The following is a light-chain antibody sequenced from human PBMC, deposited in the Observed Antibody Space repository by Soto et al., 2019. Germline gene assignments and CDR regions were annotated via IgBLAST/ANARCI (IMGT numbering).Light chain of an antibody. CDR3: QQRIPCPPIT. V-gene: IGKV3D-15*01. J-gene: IGKJ5*01. CDR2: IAA. CDR1: QSVSSD. Sequence: EIVMTQSPATLSVSPGERATLSCRASQSVSSDFAWYQQKPGQAPRLLIYIAATRATGVPARVSDSGSGTEFPLPIRSLQYGDFDVYSCQQRIPCPPITSGQGIRLAI.